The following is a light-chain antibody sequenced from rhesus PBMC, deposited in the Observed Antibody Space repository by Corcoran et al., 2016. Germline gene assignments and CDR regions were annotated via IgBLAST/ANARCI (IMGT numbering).Light chain of an antibody. J-gene: IGKJ4*01. CDR2: DAS. CDR3: QHGYGTPLT. Sequence: DIQMTQSPSSLSASVGDTVTITCQASQGISKYLAWYHHKPGKAPKPLIYDASTLQSGVPSRFSGSGSGTDYTFTISSLQPEDVATYYCQHGYGTPLTFGGGTKVELK. CDR1: QGISKY. V-gene: IGKV1-74*01.